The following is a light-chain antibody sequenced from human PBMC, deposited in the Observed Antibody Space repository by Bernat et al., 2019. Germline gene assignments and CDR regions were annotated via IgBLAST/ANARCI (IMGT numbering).Light chain of an antibody. CDR3: QQSYSIPRLT. CDR2: AAS. CDR1: QSISSY. Sequence: DIQMTQSPSSLSASVGDRVTIICRASQSISSYLNWYQQKPGKAPKLLIYAASSLQSGVPSRFSGSGSETDFALTISSLQPEDFATYYCQQSYSIPRLTFGGGTKVESK. V-gene: IGKV1-39*01. J-gene: IGKJ4*01.